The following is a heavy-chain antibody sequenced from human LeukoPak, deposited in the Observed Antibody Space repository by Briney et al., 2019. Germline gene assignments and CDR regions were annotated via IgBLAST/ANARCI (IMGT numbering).Heavy chain of an antibody. CDR1: GGSISSGGYS. CDR2: IYYSGST. CDR3: ARGYGAP. Sequence: SETLSLTCAVSGGSISSGGYSWSWIRQHPGKGLEWIGYIYYSGSTYYNPSLKSRVTISVDTSKNQFSLKLSSVTAADTAVYYCARGYGAPWGQGTLVTVSS. V-gene: IGHV4-31*11. D-gene: IGHD1-26*01. J-gene: IGHJ4*02.